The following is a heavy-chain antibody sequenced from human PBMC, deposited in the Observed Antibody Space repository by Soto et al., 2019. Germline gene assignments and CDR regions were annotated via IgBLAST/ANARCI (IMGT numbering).Heavy chain of an antibody. J-gene: IGHJ4*02. V-gene: IGHV1-18*01. D-gene: IGHD3-10*01. CDR3: ARDFTGWPPYGVDS. Sequence: ASVKVSCKASGFTFTHYAITWVRQAPGQGLEWMGWISAYNGGTNYAQNLQGRVTMTTDASTSTAYMELGSLTSDDTAVYYCARDFTGWPPYGVDSWGQGTLVTVSS. CDR2: ISAYNGGT. CDR1: GFTFTHYA.